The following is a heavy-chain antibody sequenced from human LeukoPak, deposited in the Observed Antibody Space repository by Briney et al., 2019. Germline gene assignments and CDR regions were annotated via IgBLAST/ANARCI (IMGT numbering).Heavy chain of an antibody. J-gene: IGHJ4*02. Sequence: SETLSLTCTVSGGSFSSYYWSCIRQPPGKGLEWIGFIYYSGSTNYNSSLKSRVTISVDTSKNQFSLKLSSVTAADTAVYYCARRVGAVAGTGSFDYWGQGTLITVSS. CDR1: GGSFSSYY. CDR3: ARRVGAVAGTGSFDY. V-gene: IGHV4-59*08. CDR2: IYYSGST. D-gene: IGHD6-19*01.